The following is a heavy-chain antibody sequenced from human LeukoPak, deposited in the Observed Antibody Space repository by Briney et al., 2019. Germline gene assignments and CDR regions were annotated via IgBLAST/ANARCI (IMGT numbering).Heavy chain of an antibody. CDR2: ISYDGSVK. V-gene: IGHV3-30-3*01. J-gene: IGHJ3*02. CDR3: AREGLTARDAFDI. Sequence: PGRSLRHSCADSGFTFSSYAIHWVRQAPGKGLEWVAIISYDGSVKFYTDSVKGRFTISRDHSKDTLFLQMNSLRAEDTAVYYCAREGLTARDAFDIWGQGRMLTVSS. D-gene: IGHD3-16*01. CDR1: GFTFSSYA.